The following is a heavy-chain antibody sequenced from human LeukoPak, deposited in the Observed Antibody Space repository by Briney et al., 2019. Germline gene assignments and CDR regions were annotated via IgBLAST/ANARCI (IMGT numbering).Heavy chain of an antibody. V-gene: IGHV1-69*04. CDR2: IIPILDVA. Sequence: SVKVSCKASGGTFNTYAITWVRQAPGQGLEWMGRIIPILDVADSAQRFQGRVTITADRSSSTVYMELNSLRSEDTAIYYCARFPVRGYTYGSVIHHMDVWGQGTTVIVSS. D-gene: IGHD5-18*01. CDR1: GGTFNTYA. CDR3: ARFPVRGYTYGSVIHHMDV. J-gene: IGHJ6*02.